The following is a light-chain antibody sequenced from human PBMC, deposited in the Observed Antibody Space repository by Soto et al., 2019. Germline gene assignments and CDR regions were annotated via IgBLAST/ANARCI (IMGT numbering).Light chain of an antibody. CDR1: QVSSNY. CDR2: AAN. V-gene: IGKV1-27*01. J-gene: IGKJ1*01. CDR3: QKYDSAPRT. Sequence: DIQMTKSPSSLSESGGDRVTITCRPSQVSSNYLAWYPQKTGKTPKLSIYAANTLQSGVASRFSGRGYGTDFTLTIRSLQPEYVATYYCQKYDSAPRTFGQGTKVAIK.